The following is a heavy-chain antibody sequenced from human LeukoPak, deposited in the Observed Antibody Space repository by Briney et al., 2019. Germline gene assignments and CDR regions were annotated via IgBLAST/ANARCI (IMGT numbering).Heavy chain of an antibody. CDR3: ARVRWELDYDAFDI. CDR1: GFTSRAMG. Sequence: GGPLRPSCAPSGFTSRAMGSTGAGKVPGKGLGWFSSISSSSSYIYYADSVKGRFTISRDNAKNSLYLQMNSLRAEDTAVYYCARVRWELDYDAFDIWGQGTMVTVSS. D-gene: IGHD1-26*01. CDR2: ISSSSSYI. J-gene: IGHJ3*02. V-gene: IGHV3-21*01.